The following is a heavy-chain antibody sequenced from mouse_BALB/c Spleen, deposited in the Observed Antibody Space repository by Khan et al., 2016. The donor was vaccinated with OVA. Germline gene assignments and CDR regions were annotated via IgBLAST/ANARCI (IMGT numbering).Heavy chain of an antibody. J-gene: IGHJ2*01. CDR1: GYIFTDYY. V-gene: IGHV1-26*01. CDR2: INPNNGDT. CDR3: AKGLWDY. Sequence: VRLQQSGPELVKPGASVKMSCKTSGYIFTDYYMKWVIQSHGKSLEWIGDINPNNGDTFYNQKFKGKATLTVDKSSSTAYLQLNSLTSEDSAVYYCAKGLWDYWGQGTTLTVSS. D-gene: IGHD3-3*01.